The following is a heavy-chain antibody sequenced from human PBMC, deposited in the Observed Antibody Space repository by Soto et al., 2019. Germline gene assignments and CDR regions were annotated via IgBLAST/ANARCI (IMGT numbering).Heavy chain of an antibody. CDR2: IIPIFGTA. J-gene: IGHJ4*02. V-gene: IGHV1-69*01. D-gene: IGHD6-6*01. CDR1: GGTFSSYA. Sequence: QVQLVQAGAEVKKPGSSVKVSCKASGGTFSSYAISWVRQAPGQGLEGMGRIIPIFGTANYAQKFQGRVTIPADDSTSTADMELSSLGSEDTGGYYCAKEAIAARQFDYWGQGALFTVSS. CDR3: AKEAIAARQFDY.